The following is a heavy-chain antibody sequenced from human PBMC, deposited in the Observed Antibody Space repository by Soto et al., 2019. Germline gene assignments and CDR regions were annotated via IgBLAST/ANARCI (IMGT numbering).Heavy chain of an antibody. CDR2: IYSGGST. D-gene: IGHD3-22*01. CDR1: GFTVISNY. CDR3: ARWLTTYSGSH. V-gene: IGHV3-53*01. J-gene: IGHJ4*02. Sequence: SGGSLRLSCAASGFTVISNYMSWVRQAPGKGLEWVSVIYSGGSTYYADSVKGRFTISRDNSKNTLYLQMNSLRAEDTAVYYCARWLTTYSGSHWGQGTLVTVSS.